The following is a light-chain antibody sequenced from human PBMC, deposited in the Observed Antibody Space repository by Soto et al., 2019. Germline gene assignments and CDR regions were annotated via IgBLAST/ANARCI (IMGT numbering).Light chain of an antibody. V-gene: IGLV2-8*01. CDR1: SSDVGGYNS. CDR3: SSFGGSDNVV. CDR2: DVS. Sequence: QSALTQPRSVSGSPGQSVTISCTGTSSDVGGYNSVSWYQQRPGKAPKLLIYDVSKRPSGVPVRFSGSKSGNTASLTVSGLQAGDEADYYCSSFGGSDNVVFGGGTKLTVL. J-gene: IGLJ2*01.